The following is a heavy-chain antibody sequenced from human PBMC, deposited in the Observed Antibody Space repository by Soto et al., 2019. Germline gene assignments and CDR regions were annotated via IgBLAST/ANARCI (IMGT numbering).Heavy chain of an antibody. D-gene: IGHD2-15*01. J-gene: IGHJ3*01. CDR1: GYTFTGYG. Sequence: QVQLVQSGAEVKKPGASVKVSCKTSGYTFTGYGINWVRQAPGHGLEWMGWISVFNGNTKYGQNIQDRVIMTTATSTSTAYMELRSLRSDDTAVYFCGRDGSGGNIDSWGQGTMLIVSS. CDR3: GRDGSGGNIDS. CDR2: ISVFNGNT. V-gene: IGHV1-18*01.